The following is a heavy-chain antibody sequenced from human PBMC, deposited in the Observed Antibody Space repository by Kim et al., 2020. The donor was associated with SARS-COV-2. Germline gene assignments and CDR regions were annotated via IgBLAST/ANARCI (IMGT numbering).Heavy chain of an antibody. CDR3: ARDTVVPNEAAPTDYYYYGMDV. CDR1: GGTFSSYA. CDR2: IIPIFGTA. Sequence: SVKVSCKASGGTFSSYAISWVRQAPGQGLEWMGGIIPIFGTANYAQKFQGRVTITADESTSTAYMELSSLRSEDTAVYYCARDTVVPNEAAPTDYYYYGMDVWGQGTTVTVSS. D-gene: IGHD4-17*01. V-gene: IGHV1-69*13. J-gene: IGHJ6*02.